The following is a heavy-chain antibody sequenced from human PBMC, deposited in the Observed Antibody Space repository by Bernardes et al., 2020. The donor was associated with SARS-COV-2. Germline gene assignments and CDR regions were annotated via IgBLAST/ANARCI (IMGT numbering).Heavy chain of an antibody. V-gene: IGHV4-4*07. Sequence: SKSLSHPCTISGGSIRHSYWRWILQHAGPGLAWIGRIYTSWSTNYNPSLKSRVTMSVDTSKNQFSLKLSSVTAADTAVYYCARDRFDFWSGYDVWGQGTTVTVSS. J-gene: IGHJ6*02. CDR2: IYTSWST. D-gene: IGHD3-3*01. CDR1: GGSIRHSY. CDR3: ARDRFDFWSGYDV.